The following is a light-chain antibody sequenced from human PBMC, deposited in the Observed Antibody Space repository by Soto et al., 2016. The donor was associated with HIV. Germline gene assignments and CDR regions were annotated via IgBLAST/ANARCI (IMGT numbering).Light chain of an antibody. Sequence: SYELTQPPSVSVAPGKTARITCGGNNIGSKSVHWYQQKPGQAPVMVVYDDNDRPPGVPERFSGSNSGDTATLTIDRVEAGDEADYYCQVWDTNSDHVVFGGGDQADRP. CDR2: DDN. CDR1: NIGSKS. CDR3: QVWDTNSDHVV. V-gene: IGLV3-21*03. J-gene: IGLJ2*01.